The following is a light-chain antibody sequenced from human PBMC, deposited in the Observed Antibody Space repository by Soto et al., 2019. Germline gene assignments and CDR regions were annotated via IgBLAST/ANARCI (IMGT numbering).Light chain of an antibody. Sequence: EIVMTQSPATLAVSPGERASLSCRASRSVSSSYLAWYQQKPGQAPRLLIYDASNRATGIPARFSGSGSGTDFTLTISSLEPEDFAVYYCQQRSNWPSITFGQGTRLEIK. V-gene: IGKV3D-20*02. CDR1: RSVSSSY. J-gene: IGKJ5*01. CDR3: QQRSNWPSIT. CDR2: DAS.